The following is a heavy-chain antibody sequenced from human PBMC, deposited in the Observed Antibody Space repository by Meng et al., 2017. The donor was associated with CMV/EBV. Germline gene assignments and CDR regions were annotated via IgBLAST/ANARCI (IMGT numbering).Heavy chain of an antibody. CDR2: ISSSSSYI. Sequence: GESLKISCAASGFTFSSYSMNWVRQAPGKGLEWVSSISSSSSYIYYADSVKGRFTISRDNAKNSLYLQMNSLRAEDTAVYYCARDFWEMATISPYYYYYGMDVWGQGTTVTVSS. D-gene: IGHD5-24*01. V-gene: IGHV3-21*01. CDR3: ARDFWEMATISPYYYYYGMDV. CDR1: GFTFSSYS. J-gene: IGHJ6*02.